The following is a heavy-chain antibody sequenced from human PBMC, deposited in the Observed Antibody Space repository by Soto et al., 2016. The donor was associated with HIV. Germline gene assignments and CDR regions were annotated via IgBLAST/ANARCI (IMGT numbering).Heavy chain of an antibody. CDR2: ISYDGSNR. J-gene: IGHJ4*02. CDR3: ARDRFGELLGYFDY. CDR1: GFTFSSYA. Sequence: VQLVESGGGVVQPGRSLRLSCAASGFTFSSYAMHWVRQAPGKGLEWVALISYDGSNRYYADSVKGRFTISRDNSKNTLYLQMNSLRAEDTAVYYCARDRFGELLGYFDYWGQGTLVTVSS. V-gene: IGHV3-30*04. D-gene: IGHD3-10*01.